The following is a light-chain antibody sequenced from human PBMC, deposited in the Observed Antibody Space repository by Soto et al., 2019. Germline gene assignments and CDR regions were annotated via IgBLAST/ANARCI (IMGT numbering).Light chain of an antibody. V-gene: IGLV2-14*03. Sequence: LNSPASVMGSPGQSITFPCTGTSSEIVGYNYVSWYQHHPGKAPKLIIYDVSNRPSGVSNRFSGSKSGNTASLTISGLQAEDEADYYCSSYTSSSTLFYVFGTGTKVTDL. J-gene: IGLJ1*01. CDR2: DVS. CDR1: SSEIVGYNY. CDR3: SSYTSSSTLFYV.